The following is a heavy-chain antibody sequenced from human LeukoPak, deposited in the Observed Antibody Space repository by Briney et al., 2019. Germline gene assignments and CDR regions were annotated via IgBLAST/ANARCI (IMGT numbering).Heavy chain of an antibody. CDR2: INHSGST. Sequence: PSETLSLTCAVYGGSFSGYYWSWIRQPPGKGLEWIGEINHSGSTNYNPSLKSRVTISVDTSKNQFSLKLSSVTAADTAVYYCARGIAARLSYDYWGQGTLVTASS. CDR1: GGSFSGYY. D-gene: IGHD6-6*01. J-gene: IGHJ4*02. CDR3: ARGIAARLSYDY. V-gene: IGHV4-34*01.